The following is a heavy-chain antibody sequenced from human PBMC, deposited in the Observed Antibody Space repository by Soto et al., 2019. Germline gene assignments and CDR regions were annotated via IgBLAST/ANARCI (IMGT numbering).Heavy chain of an antibody. CDR3: ARHLVVAATAYNWFDL. CDR1: GGSISSSSYY. Sequence: SETLSLTCTVSGGSISSSSYYWGWIRQLPGKGLEWIGSIFYSGSTYYNPSPRSRVTIYIDSSKNQFSLKLSSVTAADTAVYYCARHLVVAATAYNWFDLWGQGTLVTVSS. V-gene: IGHV4-39*01. D-gene: IGHD2-15*01. CDR2: IFYSGST. J-gene: IGHJ5*02.